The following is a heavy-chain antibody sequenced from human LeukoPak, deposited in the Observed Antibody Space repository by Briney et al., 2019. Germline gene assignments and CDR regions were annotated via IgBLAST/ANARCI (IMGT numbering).Heavy chain of an antibody. CDR3: AREMWDSYGYVDY. CDR1: GFTVSSNY. J-gene: IGHJ4*02. Sequence: QSGGSLRLSCAASGFTVSSNYMRWVRQAPGKGLEWVSVIYSGGSTYYADSVKGRFTISRDNSKNTLYLQMNSLRAEDTAVYYCAREMWDSYGYVDYWGQGTLVTVSS. V-gene: IGHV3-66*01. CDR2: IYSGGST. D-gene: IGHD5-18*01.